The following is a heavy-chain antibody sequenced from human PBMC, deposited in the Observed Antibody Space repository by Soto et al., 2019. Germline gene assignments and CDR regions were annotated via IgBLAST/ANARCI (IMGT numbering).Heavy chain of an antibody. J-gene: IGHJ6*02. CDR1: GGAISSGGYY. Sequence: TLSLTCTVSGGAISSGGYYWTCIRQHPGKGLELIGYIYYSGSTYYNPSLKSRVTISVDTSKNQFSLKLSSVTAADTAVYYCARDGCSSTSCYDYYYGMDVWGQGTTVTVSS. CDR2: IYYSGST. V-gene: IGHV4-31*03. D-gene: IGHD2-2*01. CDR3: ARDGCSSTSCYDYYYGMDV.